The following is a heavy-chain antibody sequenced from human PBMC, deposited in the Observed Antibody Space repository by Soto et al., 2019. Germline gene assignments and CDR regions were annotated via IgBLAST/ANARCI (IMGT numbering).Heavy chain of an antibody. CDR2: ISYDGSNK. D-gene: IGHD3-22*01. V-gene: IGHV3-30*18. CDR3: AKDSYDSSGLGSPDY. CDR1: GFTFSSYG. Sequence: PGGSLRLSCAASGFTFSSYGMHWVRQAPGKGLEWVAVISYDGSNKYYADSVKGRFTISRDNSKNTLYLQMNSLRAEDTAVYYCAKDSYDSSGLGSPDYWGQGTLVTVSS. J-gene: IGHJ4*02.